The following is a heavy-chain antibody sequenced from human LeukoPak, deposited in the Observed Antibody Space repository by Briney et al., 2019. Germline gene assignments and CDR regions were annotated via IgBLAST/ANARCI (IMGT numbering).Heavy chain of an antibody. D-gene: IGHD3-16*01. V-gene: IGHV3-23*01. CDR1: GTTFSTHA. CDR3: ANGLSLSRYGDYFDY. CDR2: INYSGSGT. Sequence: GGSLRLSCAASGTTFSTHAMTWVRQAPGKGLEWVSSINYSGSGTFYADSVKGRFTISRDNSKNTLYLQMNSLRAEDTAVYYCANGLSLSRYGDYFDYWGQGTLVTVSS. J-gene: IGHJ4*02.